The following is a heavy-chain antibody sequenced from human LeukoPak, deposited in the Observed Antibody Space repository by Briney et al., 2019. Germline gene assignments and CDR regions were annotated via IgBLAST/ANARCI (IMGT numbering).Heavy chain of an antibody. CDR1: GYGFTSYW. J-gene: IGHJ4*02. CDR2: IYPGDSDT. CDR3: ARHPSAEGIVATIYPDY. V-gene: IGHV5-51*01. Sequence: GESLKISCKGSGYGFTSYWIGWVRQMPGKGLEWMGIIYPGDSDTRYSPSFQGQVTISADKSISTAYLQWSSLKASDTAMYYCARHPSAEGIVATIYPDYWGQGTLVTVSS. D-gene: IGHD5-12*01.